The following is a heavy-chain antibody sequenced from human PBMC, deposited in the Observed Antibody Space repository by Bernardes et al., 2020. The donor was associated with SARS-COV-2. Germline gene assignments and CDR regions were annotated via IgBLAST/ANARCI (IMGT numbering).Heavy chain of an antibody. J-gene: IGHJ3*02. CDR2: INPHSGGT. Sequence: ASVKVSCKASGYTLSDYYMHWVRQAPGQGLEWMGWINPHSGGTNYAQKFQGRVTVTRDTSISTANMELSRLTSDDTAVYYCARDLDRLYSGSRTDAFDIWGQGTMVTVSS. CDR1: GYTLSDYY. D-gene: IGHD1-26*01. CDR3: ARDLDRLYSGSRTDAFDI. V-gene: IGHV1-2*02.